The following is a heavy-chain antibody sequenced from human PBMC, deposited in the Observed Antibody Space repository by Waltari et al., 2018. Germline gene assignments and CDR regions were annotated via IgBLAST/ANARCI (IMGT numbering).Heavy chain of an antibody. CDR3: AKEGTLALDY. CDR1: GFTFSSYA. V-gene: IGHV3-23*03. Sequence: EVQLLESGGGLVQPGGSLRLSCAASGFTFSSYAMSWVRQAPGKGLEWVSVIYSGGSTYYADSVKGRFTISRDNSKNTLYLQMNSLRAEDTAVYYCAKEGTLALDYWGQGTLVTVSS. CDR2: IYSGGST. D-gene: IGHD1-1*01. J-gene: IGHJ4*02.